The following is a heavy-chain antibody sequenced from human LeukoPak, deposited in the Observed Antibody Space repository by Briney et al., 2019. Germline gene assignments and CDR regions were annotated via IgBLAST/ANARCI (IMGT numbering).Heavy chain of an antibody. V-gene: IGHV3-30*04. J-gene: IGHJ3*01. CDR2: ISFDGSNK. CDR3: ARGRRTLIVGATRNAFDV. Sequence: GGSLRLSCAASGFTFSSYAMHWVRQAPGKGLEWVAFISFDGSNKYYADSVKGRFSISRDNSKNTLYLQMNSLRPEDTAVYYCARGRRTLIVGATRNAFDVWGQGTIVTVSS. CDR1: GFTFSSYA. D-gene: IGHD1-26*01.